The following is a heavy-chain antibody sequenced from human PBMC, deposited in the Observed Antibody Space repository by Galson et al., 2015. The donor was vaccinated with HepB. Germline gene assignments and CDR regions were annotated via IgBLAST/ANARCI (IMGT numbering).Heavy chain of an antibody. CDR1: GYTFTNYL. CDR2: INIGNGDT. V-gene: IGHV1-3*04. CDR3: ARSSGYSSSLGGSGWFDL. Sequence: SVKVSCKASGYTFTNYLIHWVRQAPRQGLEWMGWINIGNGDTKYSQKFQGRVTITRDTSANTAYMELSSLTSEDTAVYYCARSSGYSSSLGGSGWFDLWGQGTLVTVSS. J-gene: IGHJ5*02. D-gene: IGHD6-13*01.